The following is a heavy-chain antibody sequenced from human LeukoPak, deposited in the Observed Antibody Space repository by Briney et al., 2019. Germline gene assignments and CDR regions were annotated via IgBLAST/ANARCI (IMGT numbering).Heavy chain of an antibody. J-gene: IGHJ1*01. V-gene: IGHV1-2*02. CDR3: ARDQVLGVVYFQH. CDR1: GYTFTGYY. CDR2: INPNSGGT. D-gene: IGHD1-26*01. Sequence: ASVRVSCKASGYTFTGYYMHWVRQAPGRGLEWMGWINPNSGGTNYAQKFQGRVTMTRDTSISTAYMELSRLRSDDTAVYYCARDQVLGVVYFQHWGQGTLVTVSS.